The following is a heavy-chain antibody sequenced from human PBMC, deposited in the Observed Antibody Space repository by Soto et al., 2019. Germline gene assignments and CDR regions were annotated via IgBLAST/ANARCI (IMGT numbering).Heavy chain of an antibody. Sequence: GASVKVSCKASGYTFTSYGISWVRQAPGQGLEWMGWISAYNGNTNYAQKLQGRVTMTTDTSTSTAYMELRSLRPDDTAVYYCARGSWDDVSGHYYMDVWDKGTTVTVSS. J-gene: IGHJ6*03. D-gene: IGHD3-16*01. CDR1: GYTFTSYG. V-gene: IGHV1-18*01. CDR3: ARGSWDDVSGHYYMDV. CDR2: ISAYNGNT.